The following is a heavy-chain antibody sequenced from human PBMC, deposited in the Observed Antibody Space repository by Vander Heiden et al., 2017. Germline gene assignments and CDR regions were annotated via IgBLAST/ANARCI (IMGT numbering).Heavy chain of an antibody. CDR2: IKSKTDGGTT. J-gene: IGHJ4*02. Sequence: EVQLVESGGGLVKPGGSLRLSCAASGFPFSNDRLSWVRQAPGRGLEWVGRIKSKTDGGTTDYAAPVKGRFTISRDDSKNTLYLQMNSLKTEDTAVYYCTTGDGDYRFDYWGQGTLVTVSS. D-gene: IGHD4-17*01. CDR1: GFPFSNDR. V-gene: IGHV3-15*01. CDR3: TTGDGDYRFDY.